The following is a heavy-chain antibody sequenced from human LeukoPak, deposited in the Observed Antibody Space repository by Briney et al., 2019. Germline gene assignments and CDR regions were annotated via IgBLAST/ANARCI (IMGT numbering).Heavy chain of an antibody. V-gene: IGHV1-69*05. CDR2: IIPIFGTA. J-gene: IGHJ4*02. CDR3: ARGSQQPAFDY. CDR1: GYTFTSYD. D-gene: IGHD6-13*01. Sequence: SVKVSCKASGYTFTSYDINWVRQATGQGLEWMGGIIPIFGTANYAQKFQGRVTITTDESTSTAYMELSSLRSEDTAVYYCARGSQQPAFDYWGQGTLVTVSS.